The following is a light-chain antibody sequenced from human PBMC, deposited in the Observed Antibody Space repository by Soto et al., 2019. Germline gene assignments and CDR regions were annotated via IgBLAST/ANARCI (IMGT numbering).Light chain of an antibody. CDR1: QGIRND. CDR3: LQDYNYPRT. V-gene: IGKV1-6*01. CDR2: AAS. J-gene: IGKJ1*01. Sequence: ASQMTQSTSSLSASVGDRVTITCRASQGIRNDLGWYQQKPGKAPKLLIYAASSLHSGVPSRFSGSGSGTDFTLTISSLQPEDFATYYCLQDYNYPRTFGQGTKVDIK.